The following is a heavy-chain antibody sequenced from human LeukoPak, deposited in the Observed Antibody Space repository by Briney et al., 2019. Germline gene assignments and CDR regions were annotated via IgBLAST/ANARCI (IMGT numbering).Heavy chain of an antibody. Sequence: SNYAMXWVRQAPGKGLEWVAVISFDATKEYFGKSVRGRFTISRDNSKATLYLQMHRLRIEDTALYFCARFKVGTNTTQKNAFDIWGRGTVVAVS. CDR2: ISFDATKE. D-gene: IGHD1-1*01. CDR1: SNYA. J-gene: IGHJ3*02. CDR3: ARFKVGTNTTQKNAFDI. V-gene: IGHV3-30*01.